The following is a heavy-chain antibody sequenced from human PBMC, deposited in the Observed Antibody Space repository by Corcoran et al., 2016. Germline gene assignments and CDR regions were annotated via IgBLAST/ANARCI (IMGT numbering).Heavy chain of an antibody. Sequence: QLQLQESGPGQVKPSETLSLTCTVSGGSISSSSYYWGWIRQAPGKGLECIGSIYYSGRTYYNPSLKSRVTISEDTSKHQLSLKLSSVTAADTAVYYCAIDFAGTTPLDIWGQGTMVTVSS. CDR2: IYYSGRT. V-gene: IGHV4-39*07. D-gene: IGHD1-1*01. J-gene: IGHJ3*02. CDR1: GGSISSSSYY. CDR3: AIDFAGTTPLDI.